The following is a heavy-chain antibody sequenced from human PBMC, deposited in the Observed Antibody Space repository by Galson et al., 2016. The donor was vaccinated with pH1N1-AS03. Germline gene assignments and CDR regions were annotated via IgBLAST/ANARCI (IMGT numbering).Heavy chain of an antibody. CDR3: ARVANYDFWSGHDAFDI. CDR1: GGTFSSYA. D-gene: IGHD3-3*01. Sequence: SVKVSCKASGGTFSSYAIGWVRQAPGQGLEWMGGIIAMFGTANYAQKVQGRVTITADKSTSTAYMELSSLRSEDTAVYYCARVANYDFWSGHDAFDIWGQGTMVTVSS. J-gene: IGHJ3*02. V-gene: IGHV1-69*06. CDR2: IIAMFGTA.